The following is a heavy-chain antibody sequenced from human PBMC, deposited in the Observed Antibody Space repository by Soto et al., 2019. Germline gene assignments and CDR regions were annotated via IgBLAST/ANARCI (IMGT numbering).Heavy chain of an antibody. CDR2: IYYRGNT. J-gene: IGHJ4*02. CDR3: ARLEGLATISYYFDY. D-gene: IGHD3-9*01. CDR1: GDSINSDSYY. V-gene: IGHV4-39*01. Sequence: QLQLQESGPGLVKPSETLSLTCSVSGDSINSDSYYWGWIRQPPGKGLEWIGSIYYRGNTYYNPSLKARVTISLDKSKGQFSLKLNSVTAADSAVYFCARLEGLATISYYFDYWGQGTLVTVSS.